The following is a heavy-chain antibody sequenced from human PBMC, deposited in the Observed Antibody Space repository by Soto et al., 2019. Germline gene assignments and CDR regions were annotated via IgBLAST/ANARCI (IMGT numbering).Heavy chain of an antibody. Sequence: ASVKVSCKASGYTFTSYGISRVRQAPGQGLEWMGWISAYNGKTNYAQKLQGRVTMTTDTSTSTAYMELRSLRSDDTAVYYCAIEGGYGDYQYSFDYLGQGTLVTVSS. CDR3: AIEGGYGDYQYSFDY. CDR1: GYTFTSYG. J-gene: IGHJ4*02. D-gene: IGHD4-17*01. CDR2: ISAYNGKT. V-gene: IGHV1-18*01.